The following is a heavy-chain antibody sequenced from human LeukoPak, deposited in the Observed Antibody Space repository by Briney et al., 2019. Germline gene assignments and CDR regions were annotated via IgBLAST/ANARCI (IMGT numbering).Heavy chain of an antibody. CDR1: GFTFSSYA. D-gene: IGHD3-10*01. V-gene: IGHV3-23*01. CDR3: AKVPPDYYGSGSYYFDY. CDR2: ISGSGGST. Sequence: GGSLRLSFAASGFTFSSYAMSWVRQAPGKGLEWVSAISGSGGSTYYADSVKGRFTISRDNSKNTLYLQMNSLRAEDTAVYYCAKVPPDYYGSGSYYFDYWGQGTLVTVSS. J-gene: IGHJ4*02.